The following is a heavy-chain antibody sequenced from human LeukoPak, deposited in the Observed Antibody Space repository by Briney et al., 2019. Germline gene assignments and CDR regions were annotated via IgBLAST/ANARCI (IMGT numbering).Heavy chain of an antibody. V-gene: IGHV4-4*02. Sequence: PSGTLSLTCAVSGGSISSSNWWSWVRQPPGKGLEWIGEIYHSGSTNYNPSLKSRVTISVDKSKNQFSLKLSSVTAADTAVYYCARGPIVVVPAAYNYYGMDVWGQGTTVTVSS. CDR1: GGSISSSNW. CDR3: ARGPIVVVPAAYNYYGMDV. D-gene: IGHD2-2*01. J-gene: IGHJ6*02. CDR2: IYHSGST.